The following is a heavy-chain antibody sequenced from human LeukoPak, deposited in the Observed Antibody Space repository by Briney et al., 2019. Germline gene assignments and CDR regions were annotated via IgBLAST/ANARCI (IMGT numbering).Heavy chain of an antibody. CDR2: ISGSGAST. D-gene: IGHD6-19*01. V-gene: IGHV3-23*01. Sequence: RPGGSLRLSCAASGFTFSSFAMTWVRQAPGKGLEWVSAISGSGASTYYADSVKGRFTISRDDSKNTLYLQMNSLRAEDTAVYYCAKDGYTSGWYPPDYWGQGTLVTVSS. CDR1: GFTFSSFA. CDR3: AKDGYTSGWYPPDY. J-gene: IGHJ4*02.